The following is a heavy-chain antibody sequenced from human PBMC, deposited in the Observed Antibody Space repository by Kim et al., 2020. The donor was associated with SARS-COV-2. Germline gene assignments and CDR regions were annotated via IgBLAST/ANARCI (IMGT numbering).Heavy chain of an antibody. CDR1: GGSISGYY. CDR2: IYYTGRT. V-gene: IGHV4-59*08. D-gene: IGHD3-22*01. J-gene: IGHJ4*02. CDR3: ARHVSSGYDY. Sequence: SETLSLTCAVSGGSISGYYWSWIRQPPWKGLDWIAYIYYTGRTKYNPSLESRVTISVDTSKNQFSLKLSSVTATDTAVYYCARHVSSGYDYWGQGSLVTVSS.